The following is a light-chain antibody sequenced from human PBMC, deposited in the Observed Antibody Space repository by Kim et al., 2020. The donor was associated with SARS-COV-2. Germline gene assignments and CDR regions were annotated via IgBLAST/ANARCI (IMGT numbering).Light chain of an antibody. CDR2: AAS. V-gene: IGKV1-27*01. J-gene: IGKJ1*01. CDR1: QGIRNY. CDR3: QKYNSAPTWT. Sequence: SVGDRVTITCRASQGIRNYLAWYQQKPGKVPKLLIYAASTLQSGVPSRFSGSGSGTDFTLTINSLQPEDVATYYCQKYNSAPTWTFGQGTKVDIK.